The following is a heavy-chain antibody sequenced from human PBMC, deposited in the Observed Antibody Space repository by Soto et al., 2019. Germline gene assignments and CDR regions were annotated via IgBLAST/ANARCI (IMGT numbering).Heavy chain of an antibody. D-gene: IGHD6-13*01. J-gene: IGHJ6*02. V-gene: IGHV1-69*01. CDR1: GGTFSSYA. CDR3: AREQNRIAAAGTLCYYYYYGMDV. CDR2: IIPIFGTA. Sequence: QVQLVQSGAEVKKPGSSVKVSCKASGGTFSSYAISWVRQAPGQGLEWMGGIIPIFGTANYAQKFQGRVTITADESTSTAYMEMSSLRSEDTAVYYCAREQNRIAAAGTLCYYYYYGMDVWGQGTTVNVSS.